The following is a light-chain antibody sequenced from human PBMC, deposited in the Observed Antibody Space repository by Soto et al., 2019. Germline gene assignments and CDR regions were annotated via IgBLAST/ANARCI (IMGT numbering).Light chain of an antibody. CDR1: SSDVGSYNL. CDR2: EVS. J-gene: IGLJ2*01. Sequence: QSALTQPASVSGSPGQSITISCTGTSSDVGSYNLVSWYQQHPGKAPKLMIYEVSKRPSGVSNRFSGSKSGNTASLTISGLQAEDEADYYYCSYAGSSTCAVVFGGGTKLTVL. V-gene: IGLV2-23*02. CDR3: CSYAGSSTCAVV.